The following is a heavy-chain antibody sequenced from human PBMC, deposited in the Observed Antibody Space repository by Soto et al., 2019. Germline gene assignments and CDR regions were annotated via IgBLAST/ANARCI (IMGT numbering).Heavy chain of an antibody. CDR3: ARAAMGGSSWPFDY. D-gene: IGHD6-13*01. Sequence: LSLTCAVSGGSISSSNWWSWVRQPPGKGLEWIGEIYHSGSTNYNPSLKSRVTISVDKSKNQFSLKLSSVTAADTAVYYCARAAMGGSSWPFDYWGQGTLVPVSS. V-gene: IGHV4-4*02. CDR1: GGSISSSNW. J-gene: IGHJ4*02. CDR2: IYHSGST.